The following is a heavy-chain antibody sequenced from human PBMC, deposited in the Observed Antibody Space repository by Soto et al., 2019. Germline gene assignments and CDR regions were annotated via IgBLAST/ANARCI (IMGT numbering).Heavy chain of an antibody. CDR1: GYTFSRYG. Sequence: GASVKVSCKTSGYTFSRYGISWVRQAPGQGLEWMGWISGYNGDTNYAQKVQGRVTMTIDTSTYTVYLELRSLTSDDTAIYYCAKNGQPPYYYYGMDVWG. J-gene: IGHJ6*02. CDR3: AKNGQPPYYYYGMDV. V-gene: IGHV1-18*01. D-gene: IGHD2-8*01. CDR2: ISGYNGDT.